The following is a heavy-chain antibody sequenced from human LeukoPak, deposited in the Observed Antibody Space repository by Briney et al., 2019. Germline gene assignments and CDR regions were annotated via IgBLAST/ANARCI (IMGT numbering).Heavy chain of an antibody. D-gene: IGHD4-11*01. CDR2: IWSDGSNR. Sequence: GGSLRLSCATSGFTFSHYGMHWVRQAPGKGLEWVAVIWSDGSNRYYGDPVKGRFIISRDNFQSTVYLQMNNLRAEDTAVYYCAKDAQRGFDYSNSLKNWGQGTLVTLSS. CDR1: GFTFSHYG. CDR3: AKDAQRGFDYSNSLKN. V-gene: IGHV3-33*06. J-gene: IGHJ4*02.